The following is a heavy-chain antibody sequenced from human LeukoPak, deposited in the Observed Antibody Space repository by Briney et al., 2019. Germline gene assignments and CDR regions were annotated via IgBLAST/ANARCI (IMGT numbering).Heavy chain of an antibody. D-gene: IGHD2-21*02. Sequence: GGSLRLSCAASGFTFSSYEMNWVRQAPGKGLEWVSYISSSGSTIYYADSVKGRFTISRDNAKNSLYLQMNSLRAEDTAVYYCARPTVVVTGVGAFDIWGQGTMVTVSS. CDR3: ARPTVVVTGVGAFDI. CDR1: GFTFSSYE. CDR2: ISSSGSTI. V-gene: IGHV3-48*03. J-gene: IGHJ3*02.